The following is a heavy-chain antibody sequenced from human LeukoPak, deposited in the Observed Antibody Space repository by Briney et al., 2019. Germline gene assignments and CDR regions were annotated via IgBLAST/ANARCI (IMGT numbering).Heavy chain of an antibody. Sequence: GGSLRLSCAASGFSSYGMHWVRQAPGKGLEWVAVVWYDESNKYYADSVKGRFTISRDNSRNTLYLQMNSLRAEDTAVYYCARDGFSSSWYGRALDYWGQGTLVTVSS. CDR3: ARDGFSSSWYGRALDY. V-gene: IGHV3-33*01. D-gene: IGHD6-13*01. CDR2: VWYDESNK. J-gene: IGHJ4*02. CDR1: GFSSYG.